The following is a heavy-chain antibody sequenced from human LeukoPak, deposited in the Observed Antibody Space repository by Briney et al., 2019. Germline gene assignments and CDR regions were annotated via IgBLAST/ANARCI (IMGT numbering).Heavy chain of an antibody. CDR3: TKSSYDWGYFDY. Sequence: SETLSLTCTVSGGSISSYYWSWIRQPPGKGLEWIGYIYYSGSTNYNPSLKSRVTISVDTSKNQFSLKLSSVTAADTAVYYCTKSSYDWGYFDYWGQGTLVTVSS. J-gene: IGHJ4*02. CDR1: GGSISSYY. D-gene: IGHD3-16*01. CDR2: IYYSGST. V-gene: IGHV4-59*12.